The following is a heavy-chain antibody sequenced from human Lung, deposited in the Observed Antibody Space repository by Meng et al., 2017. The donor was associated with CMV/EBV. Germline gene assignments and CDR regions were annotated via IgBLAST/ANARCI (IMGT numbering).Heavy chain of an antibody. Sequence: SVXVSXKASGGTFSTYVFSWVRQAPGQGLEWLGGIIPMFGTTNYAQKFQGRLTIKADDSTRTAYMDLSSLTSEDTAVYYCARHAEDYYDSRDFSPDAHWXHRTLVTVSS. D-gene: IGHD3-22*01. CDR1: GGTFSTYV. J-gene: IGHJ4*01. CDR3: ARHAEDYYDSRDFSPDAH. CDR2: IIPMFGTT. V-gene: IGHV1-69*13.